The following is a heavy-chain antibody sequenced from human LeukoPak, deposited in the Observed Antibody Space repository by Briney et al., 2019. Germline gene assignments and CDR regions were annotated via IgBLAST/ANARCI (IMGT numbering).Heavy chain of an antibody. Sequence: PGGSLRLSCVASGFTFSSYWMHWVRQAPGKGLVWVSRINSDGNVTTYADSVKGRFTISRDNAKSTLYLQMNSLRAEDTAVYYCARESAAGSRYFDYWGQGTPVTVSP. CDR3: ARESAAGSRYFDY. D-gene: IGHD6-13*01. CDR2: INSDGNVT. J-gene: IGHJ4*02. V-gene: IGHV3-74*01. CDR1: GFTFSSYW.